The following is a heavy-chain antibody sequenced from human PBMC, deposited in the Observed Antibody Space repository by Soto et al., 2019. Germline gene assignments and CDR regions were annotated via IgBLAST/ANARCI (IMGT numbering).Heavy chain of an antibody. D-gene: IGHD3-9*01. V-gene: IGHV1-18*04. CDR2: ISAYNGNT. CDR1: GYTFTSYG. J-gene: IGHJ4*02. Sequence: QVQLVQSGAEVKKPGASVKVSCKASGYTFTSYGISWVRQAPGQGLEWMGGISAYNGNTNYAQKLQGRVTMTTDTSTSADYMELRSLRSDDTVVYYCARDLDDILTGYSHNLDYWGQGTLVTVSS. CDR3: ARDLDDILTGYSHNLDY.